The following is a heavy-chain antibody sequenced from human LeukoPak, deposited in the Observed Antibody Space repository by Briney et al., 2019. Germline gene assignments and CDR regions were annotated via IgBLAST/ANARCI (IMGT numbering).Heavy chain of an antibody. J-gene: IGHJ4*02. CDR1: GYTFTGYY. CDR2: INPNSGGT. Sequence: ASVKVSCKASGYTFTGYYMHWVRQAPGQGLEWMGWINPNSGGTNYAQKFQGRVTMTRDTSISTAYMELSRLRSGDTAVYYCAREGGYGPENFDYWGQGTLVTVSS. CDR3: AREGGYGPENFDY. V-gene: IGHV1-2*02. D-gene: IGHD5-12*01.